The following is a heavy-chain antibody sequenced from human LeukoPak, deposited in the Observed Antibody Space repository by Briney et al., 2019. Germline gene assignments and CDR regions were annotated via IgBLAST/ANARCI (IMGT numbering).Heavy chain of an antibody. V-gene: IGHV3-23*01. CDR3: AKRGVVIRVILVGFHKEAYYFYS. Sequence: GGSLRLSCAVSGITLSNYGMSWVRQAPGKGLEWVAGISDSGGRTNYADSVKGRFTISRDNPMNTLYLQMNSLRAEDTAVYFCAKRGVVIRVILVGFHKEAYYFYSWGQGALVTVSS. CDR2: ISDSGGRT. J-gene: IGHJ4*02. CDR1: GITLSNYG. D-gene: IGHD3-22*01.